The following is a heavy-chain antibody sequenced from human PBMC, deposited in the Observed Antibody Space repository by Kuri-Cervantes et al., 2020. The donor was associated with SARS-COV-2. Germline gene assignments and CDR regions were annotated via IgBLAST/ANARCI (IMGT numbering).Heavy chain of an antibody. V-gene: IGHV4-59*01. CDR2: IYYSGST. CDR1: GGSISSYY. Sequence: SETLSLTCTVSGGSISSYYWSWIRQPPGKGLEWIGYIYYSGSTNYNPSLQSRVTISVDTSKNQLSLKLSSVTAADTAVYYCAREGGGTIQYYYYSMDVWGQGTTVTVSS. J-gene: IGHJ6*02. D-gene: IGHD3-3*01. CDR3: AREGGGTIQYYYYSMDV.